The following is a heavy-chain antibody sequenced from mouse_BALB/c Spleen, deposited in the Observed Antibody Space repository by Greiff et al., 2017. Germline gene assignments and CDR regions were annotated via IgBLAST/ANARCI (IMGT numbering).Heavy chain of an antibody. CDR1: GFNIKDYY. V-gene: IGHV14-1*02. J-gene: IGHJ3*01. CDR2: IDPENGNT. D-gene: IGHD3-1*01. Sequence: EVQLVESGAELVRPGALVKLSCKASGFNIKDYYMHWVKQRPEQGLEWIGWIDPENGNTIYDPKFQGKASITADTSSNTAYLQLSSLTSEDTAVYYCARSGQLGTWFAYWGQGTLVTVSA. CDR3: ARSGQLGTWFAY.